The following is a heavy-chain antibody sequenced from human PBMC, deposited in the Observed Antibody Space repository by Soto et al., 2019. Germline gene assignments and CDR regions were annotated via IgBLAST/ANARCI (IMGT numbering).Heavy chain of an antibody. J-gene: IGHJ5*02. CDR3: ARGGTKSSWIQLWNWFDP. Sequence: GESLKISCKGSGYSFTSYWIGWVRQMPGKGLEWMGIIYPGDSDTRYSPSFQGQVTISAAKSMSTAYPQWSSLKASDTAMYYCARGGTKSSWIQLWNWFDPWGQGTLVTVSS. CDR2: IYPGDSDT. V-gene: IGHV5-51*01. D-gene: IGHD5-18*01. CDR1: GYSFTSYW.